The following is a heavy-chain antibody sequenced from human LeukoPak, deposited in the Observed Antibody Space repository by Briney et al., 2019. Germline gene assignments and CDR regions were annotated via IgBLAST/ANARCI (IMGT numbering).Heavy chain of an antibody. Sequence: GGSLRLSCAASGFAFRNAWMSWVRQAPGKGLEWVSAISGSGGSTYYADSVKGRFTISRDNSKNTLYLQMNSLRAEDTAVYYCANKGSSGYYYYFDYWGQGTLVTVSS. CDR2: ISGSGGST. D-gene: IGHD3-22*01. CDR3: ANKGSSGYYYYFDY. V-gene: IGHV3-23*01. CDR1: GFAFRNAW. J-gene: IGHJ4*02.